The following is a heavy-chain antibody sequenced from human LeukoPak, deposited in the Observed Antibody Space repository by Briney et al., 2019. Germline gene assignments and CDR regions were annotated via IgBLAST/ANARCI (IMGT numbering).Heavy chain of an antibody. V-gene: IGHV4-39*07. D-gene: IGHD6-19*01. CDR2: ISGST. CDR3: CGSGWFAGPFGY. Sequence: PSEPLSLTCSVSGGSITKNGYYWGWIRQSPETGLEWIGSISGSTYYNPSLNSRVTISVDTSKNQFSLKLTSVTAADTAVYYCCGSGWFAGPFGYWGQGALVTVSS. CDR1: GGSITKNGYY. J-gene: IGHJ4*02.